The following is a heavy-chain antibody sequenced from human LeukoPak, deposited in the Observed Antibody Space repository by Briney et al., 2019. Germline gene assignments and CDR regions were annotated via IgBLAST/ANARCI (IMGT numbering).Heavy chain of an antibody. V-gene: IGHV5-51*01. Sequence: GKSLKISCQGSGFTFTDYWIGWVRQMPGKGLDWMGIIYPGDSDTRYSPSFDGHITISADQSIGTAFLQWSSLKASDTAIYFCTRSTGNPPDYWGQGTLVTVSS. CDR1: GFTFTDYW. CDR3: TRSTGNPPDY. J-gene: IGHJ4*02. D-gene: IGHD1-1*01. CDR2: IYPGDSDT.